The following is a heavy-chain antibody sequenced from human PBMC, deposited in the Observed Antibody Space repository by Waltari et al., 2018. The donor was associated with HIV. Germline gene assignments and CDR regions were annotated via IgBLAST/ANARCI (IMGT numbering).Heavy chain of an antibody. V-gene: IGHV3-33*03. CDR2: IWADTKTK. D-gene: IGHD2-21*01. CDR3: ATGRSSVVAAPPVQ. J-gene: IGHJ2*01. CDR1: GFHFSDFV. Sequence: QVQLAESGGGVVQSGKSVRVSCTASGFHFSDFVIHWVRQAQQQGIEWLAVIWADTKTKFYEDSIKGRFSVSRDNSKNTTFLQIYALTPADTAIYYCATGRSSVVAAPPVQWGRGT.